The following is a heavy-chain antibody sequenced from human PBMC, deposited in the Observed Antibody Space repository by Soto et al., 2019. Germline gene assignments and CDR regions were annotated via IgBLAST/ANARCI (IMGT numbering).Heavy chain of an antibody. D-gene: IGHD6-19*01. J-gene: IGHJ4*02. V-gene: IGHV3-7*03. CDR2: IKQDGGEK. CDR3: ARESSSGWYYFDY. CDR1: GFTFSSHW. Sequence: EVQLVESGGGLVQPGGSLRLSCAASGFTFSSHWMSWVRLAPGKGLEWVANIKQDGGEKYCVDSVKGRFTISRDNAKNSLDLQMNSLRAEDTAVYYCARESSSGWYYFDYWGQGTLVSVPS.